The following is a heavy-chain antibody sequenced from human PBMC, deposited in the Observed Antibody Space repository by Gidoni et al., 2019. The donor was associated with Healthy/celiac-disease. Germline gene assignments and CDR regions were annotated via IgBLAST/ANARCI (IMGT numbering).Heavy chain of an antibody. CDR1: GCSISSSSYY. J-gene: IGHJ5*02. Sequence: QLQLQESGPGLVKPSETLSLTCTVSGCSISSSSYYWGWIRQPPGKGLEWIGSIYYSGSTYYNPSLKSRVTISVDTSKNQFSLKLSSVTAADTAVYYCARDPRRGDFPFWFDPWGQGTLVTVSS. CDR2: IYYSGST. CDR3: ARDPRRGDFPFWFDP. V-gene: IGHV4-39*07. D-gene: IGHD3-3*01.